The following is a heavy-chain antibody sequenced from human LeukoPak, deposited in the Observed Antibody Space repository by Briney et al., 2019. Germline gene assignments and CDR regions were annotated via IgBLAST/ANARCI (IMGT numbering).Heavy chain of an antibody. CDR3: VKGIVVVTARAFDY. Sequence: GGSLRLSCAASGFAVSTVYMSWARQAPGKGLEYVSAISSNGGNTYYAASVEGRFTISRDNSKNTLYLQMSSLRPEDTAVYYCVKGIVVVTARAFDYWGQGTLVTVSS. CDR1: GFAVSTVY. D-gene: IGHD2-21*02. J-gene: IGHJ4*02. CDR2: ISSNGGNT. V-gene: IGHV3-64D*06.